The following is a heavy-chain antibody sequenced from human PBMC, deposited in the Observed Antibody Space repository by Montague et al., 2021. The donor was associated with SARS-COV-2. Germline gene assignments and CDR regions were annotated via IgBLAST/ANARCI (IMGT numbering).Heavy chain of an antibody. J-gene: IGHJ3*02. CDR2: IYYSGGT. Sequence: SETLSLTCTVSGGSISSSSYYWGWIRQPPGKGLEWIGSIYYSGGTYYNPSLKSRVTISVDTSKNQFSLKLSSVTAADTAVYYCARQENSSGWFKPDAFDIWGQGTTVAVSS. CDR3: ARQENSSGWFKPDAFDI. D-gene: IGHD6-19*01. V-gene: IGHV4-39*01. CDR1: GGSISSSSYY.